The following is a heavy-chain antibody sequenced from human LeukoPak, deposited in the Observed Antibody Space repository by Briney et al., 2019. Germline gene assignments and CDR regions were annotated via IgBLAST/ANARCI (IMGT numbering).Heavy chain of an antibody. J-gene: IGHJ4*02. D-gene: IGHD1-26*01. CDR1: GGTFSSYA. Sequence: GASVKVSCKASGGTFSSYAISWVRQAPGQGLEWMGGIIPIFGTANYAQKFQGRVTITTDESTSTAYMELSSLRSEDTAVYYCARDRIVGATPWDYWGQGTLVTVSS. CDR2: IIPIFGTA. V-gene: IGHV1-69*05. CDR3: ARDRIVGATPWDY.